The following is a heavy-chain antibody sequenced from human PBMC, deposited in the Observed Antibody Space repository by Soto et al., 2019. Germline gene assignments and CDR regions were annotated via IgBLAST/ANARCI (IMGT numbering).Heavy chain of an antibody. V-gene: IGHV3-23*01. Sequence: GGSLRLSCVGAGFTFGSYAMSWVRQTPEKGLEWVSAVDGHGVSTYYADSVKGRFTISRENSKNTLFLQLNDLRAEDTALYYGGKASMIAHFFDSWGQGTLVTVSS. CDR3: GKASMIAHFFDS. CDR2: VDGHGVST. J-gene: IGHJ4*02. D-gene: IGHD3-22*01. CDR1: GFTFGSYA.